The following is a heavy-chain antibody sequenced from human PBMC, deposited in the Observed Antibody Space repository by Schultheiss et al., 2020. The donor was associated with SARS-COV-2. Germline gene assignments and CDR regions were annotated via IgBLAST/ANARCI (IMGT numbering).Heavy chain of an antibody. D-gene: IGHD2-15*01. J-gene: IGHJ6*02. Sequence: GGSLRLSCAASGFTFSDYYMSWIRQAPGKGLEWVSLISWDGGSTYYADSVKGRFTISRDNSKNSLYLQMNSLRAEDTAVYYCAREDIVGGYYYGMDVWGQGTTVTVSS. V-gene: IGHV3-43*01. CDR3: AREDIVGGYYYGMDV. CDR1: GFTFSDYY. CDR2: ISWDGGST.